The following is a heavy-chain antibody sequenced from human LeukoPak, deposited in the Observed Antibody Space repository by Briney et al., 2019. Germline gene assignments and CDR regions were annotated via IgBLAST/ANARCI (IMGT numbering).Heavy chain of an antibody. D-gene: IGHD3-22*01. CDR1: GGTFSSYA. CDR3: ARDKGEYYYDSSGYCDAFDI. CDR2: IIPIFGTA. V-gene: IGHV1-69*13. Sequence: SVKVSCKASGGTFSSYAISWVRQAPGQGLEWMGGIIPIFGTANYAQKFQGRVTITADESTSTAYMELSSLRSEDTAVYYCARDKGEYYYDSSGYCDAFDIWGQGTMVTVSS. J-gene: IGHJ3*02.